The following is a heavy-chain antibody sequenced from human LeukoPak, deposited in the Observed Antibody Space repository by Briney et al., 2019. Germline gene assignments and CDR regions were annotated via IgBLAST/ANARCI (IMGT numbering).Heavy chain of an antibody. CDR1: VGTFSSYA. CDR2: IIPIFGTA. J-gene: IGHJ4*02. D-gene: IGHD6-19*01. Sequence: SVTVSCKASVGTFSSYAISWVRQAPGHGLEWMGGIIPIFGTANYAQKFQGRVTITEDKTTSTAYMELSSLRSEDTAVYYCAREHSSGIEDYWGQGTLVTVSS. V-gene: IGHV1-69*06. CDR3: AREHSSGIEDY.